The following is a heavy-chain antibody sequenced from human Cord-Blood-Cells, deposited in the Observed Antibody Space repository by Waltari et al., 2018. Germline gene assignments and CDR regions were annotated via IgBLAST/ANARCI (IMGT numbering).Heavy chain of an antibody. CDR3: ARGRGGYSSSWYIDY. D-gene: IGHD6-13*01. V-gene: IGHV1-2*02. J-gene: IGHJ4*02. CDR1: GYTFTVYY. Sequence: QVQLVQSGAEVKKPGASVKVSCKASGYTFTVYYMHWVRPASGQGLEWMGWINPNSGGTNYAQKFQGRVTMTRDTSISTAYMELSRLRSDDTAVYYCARGRGGYSSSWYIDYWGQGTLVTVSS. CDR2: INPNSGGT.